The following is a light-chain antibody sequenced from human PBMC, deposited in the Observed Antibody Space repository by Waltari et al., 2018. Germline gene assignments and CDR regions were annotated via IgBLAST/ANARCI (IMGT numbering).Light chain of an antibody. CDR1: QNINQR. V-gene: IGKV1-5*01. Sequence: DIQMTQSPPTLSASAADRVTITCRASQNINQRLAWYQQKPGQAPKLLIYDATSLESGVPSRFSASGSGTEFTLTISSLQPDDFATYYCQRYNSYPITFGPGTKVDI. CDR2: DAT. J-gene: IGKJ3*01. CDR3: QRYNSYPIT.